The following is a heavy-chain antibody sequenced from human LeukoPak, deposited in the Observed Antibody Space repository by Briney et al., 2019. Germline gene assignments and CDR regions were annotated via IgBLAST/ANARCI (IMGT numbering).Heavy chain of an antibody. J-gene: IGHJ6*02. CDR1: GFTFSNYA. D-gene: IGHD6-19*01. V-gene: IGHV3-30-3*01. CDR3: ARDLTRSSGWYGGYYYYGMDV. CDR2: ISYDGSNE. Sequence: GGSLRLSCAASGFTFSNYAMHWVRQAPGKGLECVAVISYDGSNEYYADSVKGRFTISRDKSKNTLYLQMNSLRAEDTAVYYCARDLTRSSGWYGGYYYYGMDVWGQGTTVTVSS.